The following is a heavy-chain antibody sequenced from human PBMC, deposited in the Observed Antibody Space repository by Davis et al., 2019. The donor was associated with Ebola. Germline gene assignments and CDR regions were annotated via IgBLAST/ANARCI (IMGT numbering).Heavy chain of an antibody. V-gene: IGHV3-30*18. D-gene: IGHD2-2*01. CDR3: AKGGSNFDY. CDR2: ISYDGSNK. J-gene: IGHJ4*02. Sequence: PGGSLRLSCAASGFTFSSYGMHWVRQAPGKGLEWVAVISYDGSNKYYADSVKGRFTISRDNSKNTLYLQMNSLRAEDTAVYYCAKGGSNFDYWGQGTLVTVSS. CDR1: GFTFSSYG.